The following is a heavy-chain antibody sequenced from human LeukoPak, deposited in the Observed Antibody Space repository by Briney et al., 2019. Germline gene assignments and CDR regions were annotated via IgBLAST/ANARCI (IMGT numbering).Heavy chain of an antibody. CDR2: ISPNSGGT. V-gene: IGHV1-2*02. D-gene: IGHD6-19*01. CDR3: ARGPWLVANWFDP. Sequence: ASVKVSCKASGYTFTGYYMHWVRQAPGQGLEWMGWISPNSGGTNYAQKFQGRVTMTRDTSISTAYMELSRLRSDDTAVYYCARGPWLVANWFDPWGQGTLVTVSS. J-gene: IGHJ5*02. CDR1: GYTFTGYY.